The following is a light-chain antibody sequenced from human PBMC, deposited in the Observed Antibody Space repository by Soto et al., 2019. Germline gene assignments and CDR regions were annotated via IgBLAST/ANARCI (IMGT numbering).Light chain of an antibody. CDR2: EVS. Sequence: QSALTQPASVSGSPGQSITVSCTGTSSDGADYNYVSWYQHHPGKAPKLIIYEVSNRPSGVSNRFSGSQAGNTASLTIYGLQAEDEADYYCCSYTTTSTYVFGTGTKLTVL. J-gene: IGLJ1*01. V-gene: IGLV2-14*01. CDR1: SSDGADYNY. CDR3: CSYTTTSTYV.